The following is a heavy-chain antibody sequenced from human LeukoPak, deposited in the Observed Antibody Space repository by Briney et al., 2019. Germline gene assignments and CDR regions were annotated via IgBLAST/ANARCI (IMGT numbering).Heavy chain of an antibody. V-gene: IGHV1-69*05. CDR1: GGTFSSYA. D-gene: IGHD2-21*01. CDR3: ARSDSPPPHYYHYYMVV. J-gene: IGHJ6*03. Sequence: SVKVSCKASGGTFSSYAISWVRQAPGQGLEWMGGIIPIFGTANYAQKFQGRVTITTDESTSTAYMELSSLRSEDTAVYYCARSDSPPPHYYHYYMVVWGKGTTVTVSS. CDR2: IIPIFGTA.